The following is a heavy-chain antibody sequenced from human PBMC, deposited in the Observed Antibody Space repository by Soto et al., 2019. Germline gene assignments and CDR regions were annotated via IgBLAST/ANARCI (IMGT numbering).Heavy chain of an antibody. CDR1: GFTFSDYY. J-gene: IGHJ4*02. V-gene: IGHV3-11*03. D-gene: IGHD3-22*01. CDR3: AIRASYYDSSGYFDY. CDR2: ISGSSSHT. Sequence: PGGSLRLSCAASGFTFSDYYMTWVRQAPGKGLEWVSYISGSSSHTNYADTVKGRFIVSRDNAKNSLYLQMNSLRDEDTAVYYCAIRASYYDSSGYFDYWGQGTLVTVSS.